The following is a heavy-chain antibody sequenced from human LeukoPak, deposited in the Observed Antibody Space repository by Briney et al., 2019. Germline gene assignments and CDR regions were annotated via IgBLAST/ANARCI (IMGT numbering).Heavy chain of an antibody. CDR1: GFTFNAYA. J-gene: IGHJ4*02. D-gene: IGHD2-2*01. V-gene: IGHV3-30*02. Sequence: GGSLRLSCAASGFTFNAYAIHCIRKDGNDEKYADSVKGRFTISRDNSMNTLYLQMNSLRAEDTALYYCAKTSAAAMPAWVGEHFDYWGQGTLVTVSS. CDR3: AKTSAAAMPAWVGEHFDY. CDR2: IRKDGNDE.